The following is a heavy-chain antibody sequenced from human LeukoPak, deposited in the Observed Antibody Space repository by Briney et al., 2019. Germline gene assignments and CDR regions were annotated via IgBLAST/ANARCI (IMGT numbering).Heavy chain of an antibody. J-gene: IGHJ4*02. V-gene: IGHV3-48*01. CDR3: ASALTFSGWFEDY. Sequence: TGGSLRLSCAASGFTFSTYNMNWVRQAPGKGLEWVSSISGTGSSTYYTDSVKGRFTISRDNAKNSLYLKINSMRAAATTVYYCASALTFSGWFEDYWGQGTLVTVSS. CDR2: ISGTGSST. D-gene: IGHD6-19*01. CDR1: GFTFSTYN.